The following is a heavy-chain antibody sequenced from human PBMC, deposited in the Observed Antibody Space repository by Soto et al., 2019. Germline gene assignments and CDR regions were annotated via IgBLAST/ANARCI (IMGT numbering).Heavy chain of an antibody. CDR1: GGSISSGDYY. D-gene: IGHD5-12*01. J-gene: IGHJ4*02. CDR2: IYYSGST. V-gene: IGHV4-30-4*01. CDR3: ARGSDGYNHKYFDY. Sequence: SETLSLTCTVSGGSISSGDYYWSWIRQPPGKGLEWIGYIYYSGSTYYNPSLKSRVTISVDRSKNQFSLKLSFVTAADTAVYYCARGSDGYNHKYFDYWGQGTLVTVSS.